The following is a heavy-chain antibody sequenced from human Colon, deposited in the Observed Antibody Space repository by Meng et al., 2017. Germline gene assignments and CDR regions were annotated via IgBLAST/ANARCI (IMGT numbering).Heavy chain of an antibody. V-gene: IGHV3-33*01. J-gene: IGHJ4*02. CDR3: ARGGKYYYDSSGYYLDY. Sequence: GESLKISCAAFGFTFSSYGMHWVRQAPGKGLEWVAVIWYDGSNKYYADSVKGRFTISRDNSKNTLYLQMNSLRAEDTAVYYCARGGKYYYDSSGYYLDYWGQGTLVTVSS. D-gene: IGHD3-22*01. CDR1: GFTFSSYG. CDR2: IWYDGSNK.